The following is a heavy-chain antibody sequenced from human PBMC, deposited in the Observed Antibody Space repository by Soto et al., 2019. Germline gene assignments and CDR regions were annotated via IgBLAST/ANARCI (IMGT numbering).Heavy chain of an antibody. CDR1: GYTFTSYG. J-gene: IGHJ6*02. CDR3: ARVTDIVLVPAAHYYYYGMDV. V-gene: IGHV1-18*01. D-gene: IGHD2-2*01. Sequence: ASVKVSCKASGYTFTSYGISWVRQAPGQGLEWMGWISAYNGNTNYAQKLQGRVTMTTDTSTSTAYMELRSLRSDDTAVYYCARVTDIVLVPAAHYYYYGMDVWGQGTTVTVS. CDR2: ISAYNGNT.